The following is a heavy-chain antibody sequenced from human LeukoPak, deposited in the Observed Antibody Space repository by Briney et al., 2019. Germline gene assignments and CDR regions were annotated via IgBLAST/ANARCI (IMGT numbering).Heavy chain of an antibody. D-gene: IGHD5-12*01. CDR3: VRGGLWLRGFDY. V-gene: IGHV4-34*01. J-gene: IGHJ4*02. CDR2: INHSGST. Sequence: SETLSLTCAVYGGSFSGYYWSWIRQPPGKGLEWIGEINHSGSTNYNPSLKSRVTISVDTSKNQFSLKLSSVTAADTAVYYCVRGGLWLRGFDYWGQGTLVTVSS. CDR1: GGSFSGYY.